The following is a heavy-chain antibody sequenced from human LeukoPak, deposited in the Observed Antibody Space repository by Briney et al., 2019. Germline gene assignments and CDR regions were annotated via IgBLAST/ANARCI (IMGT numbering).Heavy chain of an antibody. CDR2: ISSSSSCI. CDR1: GFTFSSYS. D-gene: IGHD2/OR15-2a*01. V-gene: IGHV3-21*01. J-gene: IGHJ3*02. CDR3: ARDWHHSNSRDFAFDI. Sequence: GSLRLSCAASGFTFSSYSMNWVRQAPGKGLEWASSISSSSSCIYYADSVKGRFTISRDNAKNSLYLQMNSLRAEDTAVYYCARDWHHSNSRDFAFDIWGQGTMVTVSS.